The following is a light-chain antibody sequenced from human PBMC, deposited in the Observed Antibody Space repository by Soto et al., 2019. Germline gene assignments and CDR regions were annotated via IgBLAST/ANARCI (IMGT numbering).Light chain of an antibody. CDR1: QSLSSH. V-gene: IGKV1-12*01. CDR3: QQANSFPLT. CDR2: GVS. Sequence: DIQMTQSPSSVSASIGDRVTITCRASQSLSSHLAWYQQKAGKAPKLLIYGVSNLQSGVPSRFRGSESGTEFTLTISSLQHEDFATYYCQQANSFPLTFGQGTRLEIK. J-gene: IGKJ5*01.